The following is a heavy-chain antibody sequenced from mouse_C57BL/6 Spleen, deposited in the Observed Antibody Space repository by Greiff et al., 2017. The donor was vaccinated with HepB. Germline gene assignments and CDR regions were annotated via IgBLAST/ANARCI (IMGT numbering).Heavy chain of an antibody. J-gene: IGHJ2*01. Sequence: QVQLQQPGAELVRPGSSVKLSCKASGYTFTSYWMHWVKQRPIQGLEWIGNIDPSDSETHYNQKFKDKATLTVDKSSSTAYMQLSSLTSEDSAVYYCARRGGDYYGSRHFDYGGQGTTLTVSS. D-gene: IGHD1-1*01. CDR2: IDPSDSET. V-gene: IGHV1-52*01. CDR1: GYTFTSYW. CDR3: ARRGGDYYGSRHFDY.